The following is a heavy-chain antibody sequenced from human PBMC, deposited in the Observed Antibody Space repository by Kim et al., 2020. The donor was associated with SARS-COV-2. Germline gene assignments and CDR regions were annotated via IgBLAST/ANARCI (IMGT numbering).Heavy chain of an antibody. CDR1: GGSFSGYY. V-gene: IGHV4-34*01. CDR2: INHSGST. J-gene: IGHJ4*01. D-gene: IGHD3-9*01. Sequence: SETLSLTCAVYGGSFSGYYWSWIRQPPGKGLEWIGEINHSGSTNYNPSLKSRVTISVDTSKNQFSLKLSSVTAADTAVYYCARRGYYDILTGRRPFDYLG. CDR3: ARRGYYDILTGRRPFDY.